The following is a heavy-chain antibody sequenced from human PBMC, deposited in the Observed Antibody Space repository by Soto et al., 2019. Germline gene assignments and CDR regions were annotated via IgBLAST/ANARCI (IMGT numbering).Heavy chain of an antibody. CDR2: VYHSGST. V-gene: IGHV4-4*02. CDR3: ARAKLCNTLSCPHSFDT. Sequence: QVQLRESGPGLVHASGTLSLTCGVSGGSISTNNWWSWVRQPPGQGLEWIAEVYHSGSTNYNPSLKSLLTISIDKSKNQFSLRLTSVTAADSAVYYCARAKLCNTLSCPHSFDTWGQGTLVTVSS. CDR1: GGSISTNNW. J-gene: IGHJ4*02. D-gene: IGHD2-2*01.